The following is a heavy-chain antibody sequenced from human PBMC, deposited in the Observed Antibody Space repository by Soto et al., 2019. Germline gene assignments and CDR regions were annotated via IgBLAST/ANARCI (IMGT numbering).Heavy chain of an antibody. Sequence: GGSLRLPCAASGFTFSSYAMSWVRQAPGKGLEWVSAISGSGGSTYYADSVKGRFTISRDNSKNTLYLQMNSLRAEDTAVYYCAKTGGSTENYGMDVWGQGTTVTVSS. CDR3: AKTGGSTENYGMDV. D-gene: IGHD6-13*01. J-gene: IGHJ6*02. V-gene: IGHV3-23*01. CDR2: ISGSGGST. CDR1: GFTFSSYA.